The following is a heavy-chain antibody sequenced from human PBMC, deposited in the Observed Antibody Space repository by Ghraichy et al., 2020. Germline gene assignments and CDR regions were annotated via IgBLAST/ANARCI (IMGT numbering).Heavy chain of an antibody. CDR3: ARGTLGDDYNDY. V-gene: IGHV3-11*05. CDR1: GFTFSDYY. Sequence: GGSLRLSCAASGFTFSDYYMSWIRQAPGKGLEWVSYISSSSTYTNYADSVKGRFTISRDNAKNSLYLQMNSLRAEDTAVYYCARGTLGDDYNDYWGQGTLVTVSS. D-gene: IGHD3-3*01. J-gene: IGHJ4*02. CDR2: ISSSSTYT.